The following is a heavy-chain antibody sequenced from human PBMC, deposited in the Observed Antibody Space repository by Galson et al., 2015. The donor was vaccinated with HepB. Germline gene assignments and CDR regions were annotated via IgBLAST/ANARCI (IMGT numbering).Heavy chain of an antibody. CDR2: IIPIFGTA. CDR1: GGTFSSYA. J-gene: IGHJ6*02. Sequence: SVKVSCKASGGTFSSYAISWVRQAPGQGLEWMGGIIPIFGTANYAQKFQGRVTITADESTSTAYMELSSLRSEDMAVCYCASWGPVGATTYYYYGMDVWGQGATVTVSS. CDR3: ASWGPVGATTYYYYGMDV. V-gene: IGHV1-69*13. D-gene: IGHD1-26*01.